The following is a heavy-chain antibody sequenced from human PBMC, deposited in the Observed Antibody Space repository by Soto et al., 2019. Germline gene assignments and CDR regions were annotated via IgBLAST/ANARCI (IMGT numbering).Heavy chain of an antibody. V-gene: IGHV4-30-2*01. D-gene: IGHD3-3*01. CDR3: ARGFSDFWSGYYLGMDV. CDR2: IYHSGST. J-gene: IGHJ6*02. CDR1: GGXISSGGYS. Sequence: PSETLXLTCAVSGGXISSGGYSWSLIRQPPGKGLEWIGYIYHSGSTYYNPSLKSRVTISVDRSKNQFSLKLSSVTAADTAVYYCARGFSDFWSGYYLGMDVWGQGTTVTVSS.